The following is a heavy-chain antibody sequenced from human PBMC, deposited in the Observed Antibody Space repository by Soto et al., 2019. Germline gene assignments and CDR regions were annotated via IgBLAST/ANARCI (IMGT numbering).Heavy chain of an antibody. CDR1: GDRVSSNSAA. J-gene: IGHJ6*02. CDR2: TYYRSKWYN. D-gene: IGHD6-13*01. Sequence: SQTLSLTCALSGDRVSSNSAAWNCIRQSPSRGLEWLGRTYYRSKWYNDYAVSVKSRITITLDTSKNQFSLRLNSVTPEDTAVYYCAREVGAEAGNYYYYGMDVWGQGTTVTSP. V-gene: IGHV6-1*01. CDR3: AREVGAEAGNYYYYGMDV.